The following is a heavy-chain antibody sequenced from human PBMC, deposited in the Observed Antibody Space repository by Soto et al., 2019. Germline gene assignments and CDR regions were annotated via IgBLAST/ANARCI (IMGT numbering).Heavy chain of an antibody. D-gene: IGHD6-19*01. CDR1: GFTFSSYG. CDR3: AKEGLRGYYYYGVDV. CDR2: ISGSGGSA. Sequence: VPLLESGGSLVQPGRSLRLSCAASGFTFSSYGMSWVRQAPGKGLEWVSTISGSGGSAYYADSVKGRFTISSDNPKYTLYLQMHSLRAEDTAVYFCAKEGLRGYYYYGVDVW. V-gene: IGHV3-23*01. J-gene: IGHJ6*01.